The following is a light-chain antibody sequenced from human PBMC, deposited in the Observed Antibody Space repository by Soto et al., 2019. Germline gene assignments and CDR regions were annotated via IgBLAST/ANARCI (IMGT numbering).Light chain of an antibody. V-gene: IGKV1-33*01. CDR1: QDISNY. Sequence: DIQMTQSPSSLSASVGDRVTITCQASQDISNYLNWYQQKPGKAPKILIYDVTVLEAGVPSRFSGGGSGTHFTLTISSRKAHPAATLFCQQFDHLSLTFAGGTKVEIK. CDR2: DVT. J-gene: IGKJ4*01. CDR3: QQFDHLSLT.